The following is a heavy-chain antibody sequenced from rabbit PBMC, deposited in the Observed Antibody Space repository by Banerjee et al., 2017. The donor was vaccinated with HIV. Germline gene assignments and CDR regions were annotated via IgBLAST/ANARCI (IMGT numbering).Heavy chain of an antibody. Sequence: QEQLEESGGDLVQPGASLTLTCTASGLDFSSRYWICWVRQAPGKGLEWIACIWTHTATTYYASWAKGRFTISSTSSTTVTLQMTSLTAADTATYFCTRGLGFTSGGVYYMAYGMDHWGPGTLVTVS. CDR3: TRGLGFTSGGVYYMAYGMDH. CDR1: GLDFSSRYW. D-gene: IGHD1-1*01. V-gene: IGHV1S45*01. J-gene: IGHJ6*01. CDR2: IWTHTATT.